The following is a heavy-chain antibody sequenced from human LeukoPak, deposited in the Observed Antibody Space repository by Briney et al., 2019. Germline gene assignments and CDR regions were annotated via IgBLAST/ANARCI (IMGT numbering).Heavy chain of an antibody. J-gene: IGHJ4*02. D-gene: IGHD1-1*01. CDR3: ASGTDGNIPATDS. Sequence: GTLSLTCTVSGGSISSSDYYWGWIRQPPGKGLEWVSSISSSSSHIYYADSVKGRFTISRDNAQNSLYLQMNSLRAEDTAVYYCASGTDGNIPATDSWGQGTLVIVSS. V-gene: IGHV3-11*06. CDR1: GGSISSSDYY. CDR2: ISSSSSHI.